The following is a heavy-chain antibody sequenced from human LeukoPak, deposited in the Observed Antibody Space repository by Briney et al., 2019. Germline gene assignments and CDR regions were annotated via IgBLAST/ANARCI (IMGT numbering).Heavy chain of an antibody. J-gene: IGHJ4*02. CDR2: IKRDGSEK. CDR3: ARGRGSWYGVYFDY. Sequence: PGGSLRLSCAASRFTFTDYWMSWVRQVPGKGLEWVANIKRDGSEKYYVDSVKGRFTISRDNAKNSLYLQMSSLRTEDTAVYYCARGRGSWYGVYFDYWGQGTLVTVSS. CDR1: RFTFTDYW. D-gene: IGHD6-13*01. V-gene: IGHV3-7*01.